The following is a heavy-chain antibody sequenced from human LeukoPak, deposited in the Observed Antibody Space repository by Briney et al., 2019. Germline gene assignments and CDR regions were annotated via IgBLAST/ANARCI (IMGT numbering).Heavy chain of an antibody. CDR2: ISGSGGST. CDR3: AKSRYYGSGSKRISQDV. J-gene: IGHJ6*02. D-gene: IGHD3-10*01. Sequence: PGGSLRLSCAASGFTFSSYAMSWVRQAPGKGLEWVSAISGSGGSTYYADSVKGRFTISRDNSKNTLYLQMNSLRAEDTAVYYCAKSRYYGSGSKRISQDVWGQGTTVTVSS. V-gene: IGHV3-23*01. CDR1: GFTFSSYA.